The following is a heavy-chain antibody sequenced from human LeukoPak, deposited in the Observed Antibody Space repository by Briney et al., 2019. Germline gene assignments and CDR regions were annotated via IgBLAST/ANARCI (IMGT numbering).Heavy chain of an antibody. CDR2: ISSSGSSI. Sequence: GGSLRLSCAASGFTFSSYEMNWVRQAPGKGLEWASYISSSGSSIYYADSAKGRFTISRDNAKNSLYLQMNSLRAEDTAVYYCARESWATDYWGQGTLVTVSS. CDR3: ARESWATDY. D-gene: IGHD3-10*01. CDR1: GFTFSSYE. J-gene: IGHJ4*02. V-gene: IGHV3-48*03.